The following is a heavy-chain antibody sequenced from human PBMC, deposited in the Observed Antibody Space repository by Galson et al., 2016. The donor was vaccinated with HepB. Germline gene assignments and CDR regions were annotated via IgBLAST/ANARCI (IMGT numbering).Heavy chain of an antibody. CDR3: AKFRGLEYHQYYMDG. CDR2: LWSSGRST. V-gene: IGHV3-23*01. CDR1: GFPFGTYA. Sequence: SLRLSCAASGFPFGTYAMAWVRQAPGKGLEWVSTLWSSGRSTYYAHSVKGRFTVSRDTSKNTLHLQMNSLRAEDTAVYHCAKFRGLEYHQYYMDGWGEGTTVTISS. D-gene: IGHD1-14*01. J-gene: IGHJ6*03.